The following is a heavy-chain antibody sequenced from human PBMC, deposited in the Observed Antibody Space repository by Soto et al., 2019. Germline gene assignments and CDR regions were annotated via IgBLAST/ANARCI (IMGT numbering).Heavy chain of an antibody. Sequence: EVQLLESGGGLVQPGGSLRLSCAGSGFTFINYAMNWVRQAPGKGLEWVSTIGGGGDATFFADSVRGRFTISRDNSKNTVTLQMNNLGVDDTAVYFCARKVLGSTSRPDYWYFDLWGRGTLVTVSS. D-gene: IGHD3-10*01. CDR1: GFTFINYA. CDR2: IGGGGDAT. J-gene: IGHJ2*01. V-gene: IGHV3-23*01. CDR3: ARKVLGSTSRPDYWYFDL.